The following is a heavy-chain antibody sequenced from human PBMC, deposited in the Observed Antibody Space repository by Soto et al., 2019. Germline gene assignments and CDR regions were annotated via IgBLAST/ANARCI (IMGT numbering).Heavy chain of an antibody. J-gene: IGHJ6*02. Sequence: GESLKISCKGSGYSFTSYWISWVRQMPGKGLEWMGRIDPSDSYTNYSPSFQGHVTISADKSISTAYLQWSSLKASDTAMYYCARGLFYYGSGSYYPRYYYGMDVWGQGTTVTVSS. V-gene: IGHV5-10-1*01. CDR1: GYSFTSYW. CDR3: ARGLFYYGSGSYYPRYYYGMDV. D-gene: IGHD3-10*01. CDR2: IDPSDSYT.